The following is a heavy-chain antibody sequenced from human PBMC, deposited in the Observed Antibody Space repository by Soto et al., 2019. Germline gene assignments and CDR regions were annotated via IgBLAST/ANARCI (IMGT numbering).Heavy chain of an antibody. CDR2: TYYRSNWYR. CDR3: ARGIAAVRPLGMDV. Sequence: PSQTLSLTCAISGDSVSSNTATWNWIRQSPSRGLEWLGRTYYRSNWYRDYDLSVKSRITINPDTSKNQFSLQLNSVTPEDTAIYYCARGIAAVRPLGMDVWAQGTTVTVSS. CDR1: GDSVSSNTAT. D-gene: IGHD6-13*01. V-gene: IGHV6-1*01. J-gene: IGHJ6*02.